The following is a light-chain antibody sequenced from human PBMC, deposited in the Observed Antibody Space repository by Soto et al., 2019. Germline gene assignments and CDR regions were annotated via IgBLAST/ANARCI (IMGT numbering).Light chain of an antibody. V-gene: IGKV3D-15*01. CDR1: QSVTNN. Sequence: EIMMTQSPATLSVSPGERATLSCRASQSVTNNFAWYQQKPGQAPSLLIRDASTRALGISARFSGSGSGTEFTLSISSLQSEDFAVYYCQQRSNWPPVITFGQGTRLEIK. CDR3: QQRSNWPPVIT. J-gene: IGKJ5*01. CDR2: DAS.